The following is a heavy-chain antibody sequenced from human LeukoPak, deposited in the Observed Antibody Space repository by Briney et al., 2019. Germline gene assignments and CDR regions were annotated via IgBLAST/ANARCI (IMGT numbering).Heavy chain of an antibody. J-gene: IGHJ4*02. D-gene: IGHD3-10*01. CDR2: IYYSGST. CDR1: GGSVSSGSYY. CDR3: ASAQYCYGSGSYLVY. Sequence: SETLSLTCTVSGGSVSSGSYYWSWIRQPPGKGLEWIGYIYYSGSTNYNPSLKSRVTISVDTSKNQFSLKLSSVTAADTAVYYCASAQYCYGSGSYLVYWGQGTLVTVSS. V-gene: IGHV4-61*01.